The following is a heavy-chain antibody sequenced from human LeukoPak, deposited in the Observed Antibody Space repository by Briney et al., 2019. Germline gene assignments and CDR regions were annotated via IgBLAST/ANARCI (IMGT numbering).Heavy chain of an antibody. V-gene: IGHV1-2*02. Sequence: ASVKVSCKASGYTFTGYYMHWVRQAPGQGLEWMGRINPNGGGTNYAQKFQGRVTMTRDTSISTAYMELSRLTFDDTAVYYCARAQASTLVNWGQGTLVTVSS. CDR3: ARAQASTLVN. CDR1: GYTFTGYY. CDR2: INPNGGGT. J-gene: IGHJ4*02. D-gene: IGHD5/OR15-5a*01.